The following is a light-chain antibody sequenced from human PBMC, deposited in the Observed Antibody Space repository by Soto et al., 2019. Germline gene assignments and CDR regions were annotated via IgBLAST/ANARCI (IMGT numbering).Light chain of an antibody. CDR2: DVS. Sequence: QSALTQPASVSGSPGQSITISCTGTSSDIGGYNYVSWYQQLPGKVPKLIIYDVSNRPSGLSDRFSGSKSGNAASLTISGLQAEDEADYYCSSYTSTSTLYVFGTGTKLTVL. V-gene: IGLV2-14*03. CDR3: SSYTSTSTLYV. CDR1: SSDIGGYNY. J-gene: IGLJ1*01.